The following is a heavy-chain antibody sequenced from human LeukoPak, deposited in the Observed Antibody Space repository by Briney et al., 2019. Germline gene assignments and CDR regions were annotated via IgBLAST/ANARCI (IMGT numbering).Heavy chain of an antibody. CDR3: AGDLFPYGSGTYIP. CDR1: GGSISSYY. J-gene: IGHJ5*02. CDR2: IYTSGST. D-gene: IGHD3-10*01. V-gene: IGHV4-4*07. Sequence: SETLSLTCTVSGGSISSYYWSWIRQPAGKGLEWIGRIYTSGSTNYNPSLKSRVTMSVDTSKNQFSLKLSSVTAADTAVYYCAGDLFPYGSGTYIPWGQGTLVTVSS.